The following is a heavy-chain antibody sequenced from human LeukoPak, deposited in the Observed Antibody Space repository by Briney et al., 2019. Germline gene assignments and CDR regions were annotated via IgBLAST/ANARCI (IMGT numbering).Heavy chain of an antibody. CDR2: TNSDGSST. J-gene: IGHJ4*02. CDR1: GFTFSSYW. V-gene: IGHV3-74*01. Sequence: PGGSLRLSCAASGFTFSSYWMHWVRQAPGKGLVWVSRTNSDGSSTSYADSVKGRFTISRDNAKNTLYLQMNSPRAEDTAVYYCARDLHVTGWGQGTLVTVSS. D-gene: IGHD1-20*01. CDR3: ARDLHVTG.